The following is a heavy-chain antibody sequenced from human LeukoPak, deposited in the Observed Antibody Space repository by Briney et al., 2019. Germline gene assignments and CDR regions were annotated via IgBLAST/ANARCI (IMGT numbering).Heavy chain of an antibody. V-gene: IGHV4-59*01. CDR3: ARHPLGYCSGGSCSASPVWYFDY. Sequence: PSETLSLTCTVSGGSISSYYWSWIRQPPGKGLEWIGYIYYSGSTNYNPSLKSRVTISVDTSKNQFSLKLSSVTAADTAVYYCARHPLGYCSGGSCSASPVWYFDYWGQGTLVTVSS. CDR1: GGSISSYY. J-gene: IGHJ4*02. D-gene: IGHD2-15*01. CDR2: IYYSGST.